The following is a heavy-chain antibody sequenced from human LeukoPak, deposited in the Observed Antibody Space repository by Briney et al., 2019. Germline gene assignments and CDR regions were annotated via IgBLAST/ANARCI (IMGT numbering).Heavy chain of an antibody. Sequence: SETLSLTCAVYGGSFSGYYWSWIRQPPGKGLEWIGEINHSGSTNYNPSLKSRVTISVDTSKNQFSLKLSSVTAADTAVYYCARGDGDLDYWGQGTLVTVSS. CDR3: ARGDGDLDY. J-gene: IGHJ4*02. CDR2: INHSGST. D-gene: IGHD4-17*01. V-gene: IGHV4-34*01. CDR1: GGSFSGYY.